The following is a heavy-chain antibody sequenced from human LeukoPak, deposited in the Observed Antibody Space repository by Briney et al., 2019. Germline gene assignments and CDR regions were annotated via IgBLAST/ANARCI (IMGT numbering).Heavy chain of an antibody. V-gene: IGHV3-48*01. CDR2: IIDSGKTV. Sequence: GGSLRLSCAVSGFTFSNYSMNWVRQTPGKGLEWIAYIIDSGKTVYYADSVKGRFTISRDNAKNSLYLQMNSLRAEDTAVYYCAKDIGSVYFDYWGQGTLVTVSS. CDR3: AKDIGSVYFDY. J-gene: IGHJ4*02. CDR1: GFTFSNYS. D-gene: IGHD1-26*01.